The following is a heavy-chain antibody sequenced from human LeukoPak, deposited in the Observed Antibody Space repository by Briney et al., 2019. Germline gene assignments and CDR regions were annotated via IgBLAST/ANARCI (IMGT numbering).Heavy chain of an antibody. CDR2: IYYSGST. J-gene: IGHJ4*02. Sequence: SSETLSLTCTVSGGSISSSSYYWGWIRQPPGKGLEWIGSIYYSGSTYYNPSLKSRVTISVDTSKNQFPLKLSSVTAADTAVYYCAGQRRYCSSTSCYAFDYWGQGTLVTVSS. D-gene: IGHD2-2*01. CDR1: GGSISSSSYY. V-gene: IGHV4-39*01. CDR3: AGQRRYCSSTSCYAFDY.